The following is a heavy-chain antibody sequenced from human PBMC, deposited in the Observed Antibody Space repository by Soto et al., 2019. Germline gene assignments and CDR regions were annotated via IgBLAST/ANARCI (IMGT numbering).Heavy chain of an antibody. J-gene: IGHJ4*02. Sequence: SETLSLTCAVSGYSITSSTFWGWIRQPPGKGLEWIGSIHLGGTTYYDPSLKSRVTILLDTSRNEFSLKLSSVTAADTAVYYCARPRPNFGAVDSWGQGALVTVS. D-gene: IGHD3-10*01. CDR1: GYSITSSTF. V-gene: IGHV4-38-2*01. CDR2: IHLGGTT. CDR3: ARPRPNFGAVDS.